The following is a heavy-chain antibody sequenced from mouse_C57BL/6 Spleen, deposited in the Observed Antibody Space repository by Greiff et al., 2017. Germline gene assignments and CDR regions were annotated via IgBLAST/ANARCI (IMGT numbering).Heavy chain of an antibody. J-gene: IGHJ1*03. Sequence: QVQLQQPGAELVRPGSSVKLSCKASGYTFTSYWMHWVKQRPIQGLEWIGNIDPSDSETHYNQKFKDKATLTVDKSSSTAYMQLSSLTSEDSAVXYCARSGNWYFDVWGTGTTVTVSS. D-gene: IGHD1-1*02. CDR1: GYTFTSYW. V-gene: IGHV1-52*01. CDR3: ARSGNWYFDV. CDR2: IDPSDSET.